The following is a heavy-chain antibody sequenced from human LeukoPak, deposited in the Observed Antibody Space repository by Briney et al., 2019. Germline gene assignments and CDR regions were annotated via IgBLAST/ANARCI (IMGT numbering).Heavy chain of an antibody. CDR2: IYHSGST. V-gene: IGHV4-4*02. CDR1: GGSISISNW. Sequence: PSETLSLTCAVSGGSISISNWWSWVRQPPAKGLEWIGEIYHSGSTNYNASLKSRVTISVDKSKNQFSLRLNSVTAADTAVYYCARGGYSSSTYYFDYWGQGTLVTVSS. J-gene: IGHJ4*02. D-gene: IGHD6-13*01. CDR3: ARGGYSSSTYYFDY.